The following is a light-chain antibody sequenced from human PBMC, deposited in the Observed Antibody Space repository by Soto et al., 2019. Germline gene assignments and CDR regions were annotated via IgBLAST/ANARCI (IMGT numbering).Light chain of an antibody. CDR2: AAS. V-gene: IGKV1-9*01. Sequence: DIQLTQSPSFLSASVGDRVTITCRASQGIGSYLAWYQQRPGKAPKLLIYAASTLQSGVPSRFSGSGSGTEFTLTISSLQPEDFATFYGQQLNSYPRTFGQGTKLEIK. CDR1: QGIGSY. J-gene: IGKJ2*01. CDR3: QQLNSYPRT.